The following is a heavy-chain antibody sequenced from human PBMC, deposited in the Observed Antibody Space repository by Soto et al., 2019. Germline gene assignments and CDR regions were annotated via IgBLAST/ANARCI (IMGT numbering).Heavy chain of an antibody. CDR3: ARSNWGPYFDY. CDR2: INSDGSST. D-gene: IGHD7-27*01. J-gene: IGHJ4*02. V-gene: IGHV3-74*01. CDR1: GFTFSSYW. Sequence: GGSLRLSCAASGFTFSSYWMHWVRQAPGKGLVWVSRINSDGSSTSYADSVKGRFTISRDNAKNTLYLQMNSLRAEDSAVYYCARSNWGPYFDYRGQGTLVTVSS.